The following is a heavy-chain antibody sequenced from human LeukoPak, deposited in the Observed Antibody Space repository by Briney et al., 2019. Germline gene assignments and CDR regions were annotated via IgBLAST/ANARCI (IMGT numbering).Heavy chain of an antibody. V-gene: IGHV1-69*06. CDR3: ARDNTPTRECFGELSEYYYYSGMDV. Sequence: ASVKVSCKASGGTFSSYVISWGGQAPGQGLEWMGGIIPIFGTANYAQKFQGRVTITADKSTSTAYMELSSLRSEDTAVYYWARDNTPTRECFGELSEYYYYSGMDVWGKGTTVIVSS. CDR2: IIPIFGTA. D-gene: IGHD3-10*01. J-gene: IGHJ6*04. CDR1: GGTFSSYV.